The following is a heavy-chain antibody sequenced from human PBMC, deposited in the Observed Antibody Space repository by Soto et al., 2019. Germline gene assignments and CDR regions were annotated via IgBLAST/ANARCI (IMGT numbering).Heavy chain of an antibody. D-gene: IGHD2-2*01. V-gene: IGHV3-23*01. CDR2: ISGSGGST. CDR1: GFTFSSYA. Sequence: EVQLLESGGGLVQPGGSLRLSCAASGFTFSSYAMSWVRQAPGKGLEWVSAISGSGGSTYYADSVKGRFTISRDNSKNTLYLQMNSLRAEDTAVYYCAKVYDRHCSSTSCSGADPWSQGTLVTVSS. J-gene: IGHJ5*02. CDR3: AKVYDRHCSSTSCSGADP.